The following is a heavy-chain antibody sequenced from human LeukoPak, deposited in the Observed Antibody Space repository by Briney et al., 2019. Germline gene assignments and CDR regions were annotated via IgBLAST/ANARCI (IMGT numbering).Heavy chain of an antibody. CDR1: GYTFTSYG. Sequence: ASVKVSCKASGYTFTSYGISWVRQAPGQGLEWMGWISAYNGNTNYAQKLQGRVTMTRDTSISTAYMELSRLRSDDTAVYYCARGSSSWRTYYYYYGMDVWGQGTTVTVSS. D-gene: IGHD6-13*01. CDR2: ISAYNGNT. CDR3: ARGSSSWRTYYYYYGMDV. V-gene: IGHV1-18*01. J-gene: IGHJ6*02.